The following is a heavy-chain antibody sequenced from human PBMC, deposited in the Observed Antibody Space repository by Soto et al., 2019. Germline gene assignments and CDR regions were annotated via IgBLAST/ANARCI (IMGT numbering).Heavy chain of an antibody. Sequence: QVQLVQSGAEVKKPGSSVKVSCKASGGTFSSYAINWVRQAPGQGLEWMGGIIPIFGTADYAQKFQGRVTITADESTSKAYMELSSLRSEDTAVYYCASSLTGTYYYYGMDVWGQGTTVTVSS. V-gene: IGHV1-69*12. J-gene: IGHJ6*02. CDR2: IIPIFGTA. D-gene: IGHD1-20*01. CDR3: ASSLTGTYYYYGMDV. CDR1: GGTFSSYA.